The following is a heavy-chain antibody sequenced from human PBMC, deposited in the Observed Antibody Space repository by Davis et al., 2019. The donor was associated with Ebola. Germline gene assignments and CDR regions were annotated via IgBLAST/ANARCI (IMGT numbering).Heavy chain of an antibody. CDR3: ARDAYCSGGSCYIY. CDR1: GFTLSSYW. V-gene: IGHV3-7*01. J-gene: IGHJ4*02. Sequence: PGGSLRLSCEASGFTLSSYWMSWVRQAPGKGLEWVANINEDGSEKHYVDSVKGRFTISRDNAENSLDLQMNSLGAEDTAVYYCARDAYCSGGSCYIYWGQGTLVTVSS. CDR2: INEDGSEK. D-gene: IGHD2-15*01.